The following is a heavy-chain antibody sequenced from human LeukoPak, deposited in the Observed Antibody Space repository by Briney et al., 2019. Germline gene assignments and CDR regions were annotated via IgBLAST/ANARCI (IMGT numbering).Heavy chain of an antibody. CDR3: AKWNYDSSGFDY. Sequence: GGSLRLSCAASGFTFSSYGMHWVRQAPGKGLEWVAVVSYDGSNKYYADSAKGRFTISRDNSKNTLYLQMNSLRAEDTAVYYCAKWNYDSSGFDYWGQGTLVTVSS. V-gene: IGHV3-30*18. CDR2: VSYDGSNK. CDR1: GFTFSSYG. D-gene: IGHD3-22*01. J-gene: IGHJ4*02.